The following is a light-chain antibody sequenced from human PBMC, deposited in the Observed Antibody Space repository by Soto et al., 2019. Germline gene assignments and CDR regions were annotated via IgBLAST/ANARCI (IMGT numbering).Light chain of an antibody. CDR2: LGS. CDR1: QSLLHSNGYNY. V-gene: IGKV2-28*01. Sequence: DIVMTQSPLSLPVTPGEPASISCRSSQSLLHSNGYNYLDWYLQKPGQSPQLLIYLGSNRASGVPDRFSGSGSGTDFTLKIRRVEAEDVGVYYCMQAVQTPWTFCQGTKVDIK. CDR3: MQAVQTPWT. J-gene: IGKJ1*01.